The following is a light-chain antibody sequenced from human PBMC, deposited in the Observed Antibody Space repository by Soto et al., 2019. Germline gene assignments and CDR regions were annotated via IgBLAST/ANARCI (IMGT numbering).Light chain of an antibody. Sequence: EIVLTQTPATLSLSPGERATLSCRASQSVSNNYFAWYQQKPGRALRLLIDGASTRATGIPDRFSGSGSGTDFTLTISRLEPEDVAVYYCQQYEAVVTFGQGTKVDIK. CDR3: QQYEAVVT. CDR2: GAS. CDR1: QSVSNNY. J-gene: IGKJ1*01. V-gene: IGKV3-20*01.